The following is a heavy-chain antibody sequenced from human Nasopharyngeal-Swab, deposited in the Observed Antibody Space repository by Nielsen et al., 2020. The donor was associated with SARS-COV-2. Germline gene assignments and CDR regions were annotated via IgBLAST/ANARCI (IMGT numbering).Heavy chain of an antibody. Sequence: WVRQAPGQRLEWMGWINAGNGNTKYSQKFQGRVTITRDTSASTAYMELSSLRSEDTAVYYCASSPYVMIFGVVEGGQDYYYYYMDVWGKGTTVTVSS. CDR2: INAGNGNT. J-gene: IGHJ6*03. V-gene: IGHV1-3*01. D-gene: IGHD3-3*01. CDR3: ASSPYVMIFGVVEGGQDYYYYYMDV.